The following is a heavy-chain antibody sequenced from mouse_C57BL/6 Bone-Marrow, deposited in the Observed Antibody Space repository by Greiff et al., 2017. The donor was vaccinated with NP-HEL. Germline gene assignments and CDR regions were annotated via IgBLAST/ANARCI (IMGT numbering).Heavy chain of an antibody. CDR3: ASPGFAY. Sequence: EVQVVESGGDLVKPGGSLKLSCAASGFTFSSYGMSWVRQTPDKRLEWVATISSGGSYTYYPDSVKGRFTISRDNAKNTLYLQMSSLKSEDTAMYYCASPGFAYWGQGTLVTVSA. V-gene: IGHV5-6*01. CDR2: ISSGGSYT. CDR1: GFTFSSYG. J-gene: IGHJ3*01.